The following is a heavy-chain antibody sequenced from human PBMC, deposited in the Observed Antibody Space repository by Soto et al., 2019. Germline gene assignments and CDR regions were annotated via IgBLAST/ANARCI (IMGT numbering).Heavy chain of an antibody. CDR1: RFTFSSYH. V-gene: IGHV3-21*01. Sequence: EVQLVESGGGLVKPGGSLRLSCVVSRFTFSSYHMNWVRQAPGKGLEWVSSISSSSSYIYYTDSVKGRFTISRDNAKNSLYLQMNSLGAEDTAVYYCVREIRVAADMYYFDDWGQGTLVTVSS. CDR3: VREIRVAADMYYFDD. J-gene: IGHJ4*02. CDR2: ISSSSSYI. D-gene: IGHD6-25*01.